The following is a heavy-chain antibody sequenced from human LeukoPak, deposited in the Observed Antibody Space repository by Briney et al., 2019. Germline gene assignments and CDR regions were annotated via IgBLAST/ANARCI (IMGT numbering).Heavy chain of an antibody. CDR2: ISGSGGST. CDR3: ASHKMYYYDSSGYYYHDY. V-gene: IGHV3-23*01. D-gene: IGHD3-22*01. J-gene: IGHJ4*02. Sequence: GGSLRLSCAASGFTFSSYAMSWVRQAPGKGLEWVSAISGSGGSTYYADSVKGRFTISRDNSKNTLYLQMNSLRAEDTAVYYCASHKMYYYDSSGYYYHDYWGQGTLVTVSS. CDR1: GFTFSSYA.